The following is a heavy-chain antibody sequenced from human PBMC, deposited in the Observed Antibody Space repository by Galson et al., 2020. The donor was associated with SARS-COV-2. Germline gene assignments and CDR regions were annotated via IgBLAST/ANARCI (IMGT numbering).Heavy chain of an antibody. CDR1: GYSFTNYW. CDR3: ARRFHRDGYNYEIDY. V-gene: IGHV5-51*01. CDR2: IYPDDSDT. Sequence: ASVKVSCKGSGYSFTNYWIGWVRQMPGKGLEWMGIIYPDDSDTRYSPSFQGQVTISVDNSISTAYLQWSSLKASDTAMYYCARRFHRDGYNYEIDYWGQGTLVTVSS. J-gene: IGHJ4*02. D-gene: IGHD5-12*01.